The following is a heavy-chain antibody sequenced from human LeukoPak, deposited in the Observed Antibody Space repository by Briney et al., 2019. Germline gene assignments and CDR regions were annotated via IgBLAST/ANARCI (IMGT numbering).Heavy chain of an antibody. CDR1: GFTFNTYA. CDR2: ISSSSSTI. Sequence: PGGSLRLSCVASGFTFNTYAMNWVRQAPGKGLEWVTYISSSSSTIYYAHSVRGRFAISRDNARKSLYLQMNSLRDEDTAVYYCVTGEDSGRPQAIDYWGQGTLVTVSS. J-gene: IGHJ4*02. CDR3: VTGEDSGRPQAIDY. D-gene: IGHD3-10*01. V-gene: IGHV3-48*02.